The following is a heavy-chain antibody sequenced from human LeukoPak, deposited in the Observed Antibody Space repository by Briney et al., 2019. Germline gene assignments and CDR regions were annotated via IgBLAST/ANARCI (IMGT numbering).Heavy chain of an antibody. V-gene: IGHV3-7*01. CDR1: GFTFSSHW. Sequence: GGSLRLSCVGSGFTFSSHWMSWVRQAPGKGLEWVANIKQDGSEIYYVDSVRGRFTISRDNSKNTLYLQMNSLRAEDTAVYYCARAAAGNSLGAFDIWGQGTVVTVSS. J-gene: IGHJ3*02. CDR3: ARAAAGNSLGAFDI. D-gene: IGHD6-13*01. CDR2: IKQDGSEI.